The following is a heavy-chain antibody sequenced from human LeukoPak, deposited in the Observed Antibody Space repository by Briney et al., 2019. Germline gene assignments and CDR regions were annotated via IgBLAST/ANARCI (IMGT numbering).Heavy chain of an antibody. J-gene: IGHJ5*02. CDR2: IKQDGSEK. CDR1: GFTFSSYW. CDR3: AREVSLLWFGESANWFDP. Sequence: PGGSLRLSCAASGFTFSSYWMTWVRQAPGKGLEWVANIKQDGSEKYYVDSVKGRFTISRDNAKNSLYLQMNSLRAEDTAVYYCAREVSLLWFGESANWFDPWGQGTLVTVSS. V-gene: IGHV3-7*04. D-gene: IGHD3-10*01.